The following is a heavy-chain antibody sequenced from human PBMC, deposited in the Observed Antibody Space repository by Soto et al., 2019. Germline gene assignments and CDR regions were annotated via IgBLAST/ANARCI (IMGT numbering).Heavy chain of an antibody. CDR3: AREYSSSSDWYFDL. V-gene: IGHV1-18*01. CDR2: ISAYNGNT. J-gene: IGHJ2*01. CDR1: GYTFTSYG. D-gene: IGHD6-6*01. Sequence: ASVKVSCKASGYTFTSYGISWVRQAPGQGLEWMGWISAYNGNTNYAQKLQGRVTMTTDTSTSTAYMELRSLRSDDTAVYYCAREYSSSSDWYFDLWGRGTLVTVSS.